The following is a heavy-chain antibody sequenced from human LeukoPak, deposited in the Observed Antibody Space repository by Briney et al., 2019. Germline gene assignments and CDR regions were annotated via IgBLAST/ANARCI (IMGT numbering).Heavy chain of an antibody. CDR3: AKDIVVVTAIPDAFDI. CDR2: ISGSGGST. CDR1: GFTFSSYA. V-gene: IGHV3-23*01. Sequence: TGGSLRLSCAASGFTFSSYAMSWVRQAPGKGLEWVSAISGSGGSTYYADSVKGRFTISRDNSKNTLYLQMNSLRAEDTAVYYCAKDIVVVTAIPDAFDIWGQGTMVTVSS. D-gene: IGHD2-21*02. J-gene: IGHJ3*02.